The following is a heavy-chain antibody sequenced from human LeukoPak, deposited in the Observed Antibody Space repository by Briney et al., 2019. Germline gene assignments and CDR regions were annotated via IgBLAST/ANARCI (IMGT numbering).Heavy chain of an antibody. Sequence: GASVKVSCKASGYTFTGYYMHWVRQAPGQGLEWMGWINPNSGGTNYAQKFQGWVTMTRDTSISTAYMELSRLRSDDTAVYYCARGVGIAAAGTEPQGDYWGQGTLVTVSS. CDR2: INPNSGGT. J-gene: IGHJ4*02. V-gene: IGHV1-2*04. CDR3: ARGVGIAAAGTEPQGDY. D-gene: IGHD6-13*01. CDR1: GYTFTGYY.